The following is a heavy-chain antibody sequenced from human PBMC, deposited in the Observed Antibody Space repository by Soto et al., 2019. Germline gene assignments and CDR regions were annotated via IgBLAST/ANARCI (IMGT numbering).Heavy chain of an antibody. D-gene: IGHD6-13*01. CDR2: IYYSGST. CDR1: GGSISSGGYY. V-gene: IGHV4-31*03. CDR3: ARGDSSSWYTYYYYGMDV. J-gene: IGHJ6*02. Sequence: SETLSLTCTVSGGSISSGGYYWSWIRQHPGKGLEWIGYIYYSGSTYYNPSLKSRVTISVDTSKNQFSLKLSSVTAADTAVYYCARGDSSSWYTYYYYGMDVWGQGTTVTVSS.